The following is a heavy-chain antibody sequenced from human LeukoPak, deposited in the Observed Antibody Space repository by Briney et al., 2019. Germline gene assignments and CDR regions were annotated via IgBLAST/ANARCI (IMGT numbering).Heavy chain of an antibody. CDR2: IRYDGRNK. CDR3: AKPQSGDYYVSSGYYDDAFDI. J-gene: IGHJ3*02. D-gene: IGHD3-22*01. CDR1: GFTFSSYG. Sequence: PGGSLRLSCAASGFTFSSYGMHWVRQAPGKGLEWVAFIRYDGRNKYYADSVEGRFTISRDNSKNTLYLQMNSLRAEDTAVYYCAKPQSGDYYVSSGYYDDAFDIWGQGTMVTVSS. V-gene: IGHV3-30*02.